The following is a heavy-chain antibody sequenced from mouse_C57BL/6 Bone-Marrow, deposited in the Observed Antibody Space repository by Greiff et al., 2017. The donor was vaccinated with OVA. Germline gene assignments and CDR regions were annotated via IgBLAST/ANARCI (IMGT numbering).Heavy chain of an antibody. CDR1: GYTFTSYW. V-gene: IGHV1-50*01. J-gene: IGHJ3*01. Sequence: QVQLQQPGAELVKPGASVKLSCKASGYTFTSYWMQWVKQRPGQGLEWIGEIDPSDSYTNYNQKFKGKATLTVDTSSSTAYMQLSSLTSEDSAVYYCARREDSSGYLPWFAYWGQGTLVTVSA. D-gene: IGHD3-2*02. CDR3: ARREDSSGYLPWFAY. CDR2: IDPSDSYT.